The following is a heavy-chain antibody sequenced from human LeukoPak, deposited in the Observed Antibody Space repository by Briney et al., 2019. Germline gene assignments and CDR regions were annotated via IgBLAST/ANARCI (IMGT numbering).Heavy chain of an antibody. D-gene: IGHD3-10*01. Sequence: GSLRLSCAASGFTFTSYSMNWVRQAPGKGLEWIGEINHSGSTNYNPSLKSRVTISVDTSKNQFSLKLSSVTAADTAVYYCARGRITMVRGVTQTGLDYWGQGTLVTVSS. V-gene: IGHV4-34*01. CDR3: ARGRITMVRGVTQTGLDY. CDR1: GFTFTSYS. J-gene: IGHJ4*02. CDR2: INHSGST.